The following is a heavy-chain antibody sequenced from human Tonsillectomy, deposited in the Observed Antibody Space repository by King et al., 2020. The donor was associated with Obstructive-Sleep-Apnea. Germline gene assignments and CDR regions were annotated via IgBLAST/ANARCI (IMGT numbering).Heavy chain of an antibody. D-gene: IGHD1-20*01. CDR1: GYTFTSYD. Sequence: QLVQSGAEVNKPGASVKVFCKASGYTFTSYDINWLRQATGQGREWMGWMNPNRGNTDDAKKVQVRVTMTRNTSISTAYMELSSLRSEDTAVYYRARIVGITGRPGMDVWGQGTTVTVSS. CDR2: MNPNRGNT. J-gene: IGHJ6*02. V-gene: IGHV1-8*01. CDR3: ARIVGITGRPGMDV.